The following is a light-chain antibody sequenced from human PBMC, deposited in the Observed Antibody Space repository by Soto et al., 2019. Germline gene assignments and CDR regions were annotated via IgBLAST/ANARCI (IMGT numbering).Light chain of an antibody. CDR3: QQSYRTALT. Sequence: DIQMTQSPSSLSVSVGGRVTITCRASQSISSNLNWYQQKPGKAPKLLIYAASSLQSGVPSRFSGSGSGTDFTLTINSLQPEDLATYYCQQSYRTALTFGGGTKVEI. V-gene: IGKV1-39*01. J-gene: IGKJ4*01. CDR2: AAS. CDR1: QSISSN.